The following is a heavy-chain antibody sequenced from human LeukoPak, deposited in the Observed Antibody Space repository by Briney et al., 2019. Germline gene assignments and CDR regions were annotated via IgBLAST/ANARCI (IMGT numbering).Heavy chain of an antibody. CDR3: ATDLRGRGPNPLSSRIDY. D-gene: IGHD2/OR15-2a*01. CDR2: IKCKHDGGTT. J-gene: IGHJ4*02. CDR1: GFTFSYAW. V-gene: IGHV3-15*01. Sequence: SLRLSCAASGFTFSYAWMTWVRQAPGTGLEWVGRIKCKHDGGTTDYAAPVKGRFTISRDDSKNTLYLQMNSLKSDDTAVYYCATDLRGRGPNPLSSRIDYWGQGTLVTVSS.